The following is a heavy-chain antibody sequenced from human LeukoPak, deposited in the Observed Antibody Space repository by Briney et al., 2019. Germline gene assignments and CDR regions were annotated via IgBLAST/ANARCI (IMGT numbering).Heavy chain of an antibody. CDR2: ISSSSSYI. D-gene: IGHD5-12*01. V-gene: IGHV3-21*01. CDR1: GFTFSSYS. CDR3: ARDRATESLFDY. Sequence: GGSLRLSYAASGFTFSSYSMNWVRQAPGKGLEWVSSISSSSSYIYYADSVKGRFTISRDNAKNSLYLQMNSLRAEDTAVYYCARDRATESLFDYWGQGTLVTVSS. J-gene: IGHJ4*02.